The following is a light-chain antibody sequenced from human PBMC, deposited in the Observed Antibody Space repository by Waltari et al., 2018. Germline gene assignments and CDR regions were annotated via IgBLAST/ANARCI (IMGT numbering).Light chain of an antibody. CDR1: QDIGNR. V-gene: IGKV1-12*01. CDR2: GTS. J-gene: IGKJ3*01. Sequence: DIQMTQSPSSVSASVGDRVTLTCRASQDIGNRLAWYQQKPGKAPNLLIYGTSSLQTGVPSMFSGSGSGTEFTLTISSLQPEDFATYYCQQANSFPITFGPGTKVDVK. CDR3: QQANSFPIT.